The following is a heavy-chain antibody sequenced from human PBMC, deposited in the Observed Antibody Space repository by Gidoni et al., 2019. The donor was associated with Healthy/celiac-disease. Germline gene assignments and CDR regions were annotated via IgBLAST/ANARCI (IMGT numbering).Heavy chain of an antibody. D-gene: IGHD1-26*01. J-gene: IGHJ4*02. CDR3: ARGRGSYAFDY. V-gene: IGHV4-34*01. CDR2: INHRGST. Sequence: QVQLQQWGAGLLKPSETLSLTCAVYGGSFSGYYWSWIRQPPGKGLEWIGEINHRGSTNYNPSLKSRVTISVDTSKNQFSLKLSSVTAADTAVYYCARGRGSYAFDYWGQGTLVTVSS. CDR1: GGSFSGYY.